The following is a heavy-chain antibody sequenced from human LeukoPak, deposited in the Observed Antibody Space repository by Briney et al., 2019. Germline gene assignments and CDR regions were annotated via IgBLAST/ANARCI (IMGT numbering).Heavy chain of an antibody. CDR3: ATLEHYYGSGSYYNPRPGAFDI. Sequence: ASVKVSCKASGYTFTSYDINWVRQATGQGLEWMGWMNPNSGNTGYAQKFQGRVTMTRNTSISTAYMELSSLRSEDTAVYYCATLEHYYGSGSYYNPRPGAFDIWGQGTMVTVSS. D-gene: IGHD3-10*01. J-gene: IGHJ3*02. CDR2: MNPNSGNT. CDR1: GYTFTSYD. V-gene: IGHV1-8*01.